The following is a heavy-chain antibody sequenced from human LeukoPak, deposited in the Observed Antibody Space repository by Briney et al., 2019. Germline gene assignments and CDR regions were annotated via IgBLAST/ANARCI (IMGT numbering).Heavy chain of an antibody. CDR2: ITTYNGEK. J-gene: IGHJ4*02. CDR3: ARDCSNGICYPRDY. CDR1: VYTLSEYG. D-gene: IGHD2-8*01. Sequence: GASLKVSCKTSVYTLSEYGISWVRQAPGQGLEWGGWITTYNGEKIYSQRLQGRVTMTSDTSSGTYYMELRNLRSDDTAIYYCARDCSNGICYPRDYWGQGTQVVVST. V-gene: IGHV1-18*01.